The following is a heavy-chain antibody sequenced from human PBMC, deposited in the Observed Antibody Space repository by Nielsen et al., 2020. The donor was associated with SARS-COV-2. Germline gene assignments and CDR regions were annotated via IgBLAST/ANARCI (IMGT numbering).Heavy chain of an antibody. CDR2: SKNKIEGGTT. CDR3: ATARYCSRTSCSAGTDMFDP. CDR1: GFTFRKAW. V-gene: IGHV3-15*01. Sequence: GESLKISCVASGFTFRKAWMSWGRQAPGKGLGWGGRSKNKIEGGTTDHAAPVKDRFTISRDDSKNTVYLDMSSLRTEDTAVYYCATARYCSRTSCSAGTDMFDPWGQGTQVIVSS. D-gene: IGHD2-2*01. J-gene: IGHJ5*02.